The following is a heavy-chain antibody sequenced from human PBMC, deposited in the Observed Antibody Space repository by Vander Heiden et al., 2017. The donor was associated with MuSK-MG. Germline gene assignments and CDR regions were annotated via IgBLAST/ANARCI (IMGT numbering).Heavy chain of an antibody. Sequence: QVQLVESGGGVVQPGTSLRLSCSPSDFTFRGYALPWVPQAPGKGLEWVAVLSYDGTNKYYADSVKCRVAISRDNSKSTRYLKMNSISPEDTAVYYCARDRRIGVDLYYFLDVWGKGTTVTVSS. CDR1: DFTFRGYA. D-gene: IGHD2-21*01. V-gene: IGHV3-30*09. J-gene: IGHJ6*03. CDR2: LSYDGTNK. CDR3: ARDRRIGVDLYYFLDV.